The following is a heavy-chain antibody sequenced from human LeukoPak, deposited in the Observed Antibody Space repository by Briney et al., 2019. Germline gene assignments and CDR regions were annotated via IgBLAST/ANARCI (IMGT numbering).Heavy chain of an antibody. CDR1: GYTFTCYY. CDR2: INPNSGGT. V-gene: IGHV1-2*02. D-gene: IGHD3-22*01. CDR3: ARLGYYDSSGYVPSFDY. J-gene: IGHJ4*02. Sequence: GASVKVSCKASGYTFTCYYMHWVRQAPGQGLEWMGWINPNSGGTNYAQKFQGRVTMTRDTSISTAYMELSRLRSDDTAVYYCARLGYYDSSGYVPSFDYWGQGTLVTVSS.